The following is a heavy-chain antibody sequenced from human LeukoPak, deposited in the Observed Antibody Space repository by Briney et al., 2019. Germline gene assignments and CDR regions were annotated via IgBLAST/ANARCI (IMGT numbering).Heavy chain of an antibody. CDR3: ARSYNWNANFDY. Sequence: PGGSLRLSCAASGFTFSSYGMHWVRQAPGKGLEWVAFIRYDGSNKYYADSVKGRFTISRDNSKNTLYLQMNSLRAEDTAVYYCARSYNWNANFDYWGQGTLVTVSS. V-gene: IGHV3-30*02. J-gene: IGHJ4*02. CDR1: GFTFSSYG. D-gene: IGHD1-20*01. CDR2: IRYDGSNK.